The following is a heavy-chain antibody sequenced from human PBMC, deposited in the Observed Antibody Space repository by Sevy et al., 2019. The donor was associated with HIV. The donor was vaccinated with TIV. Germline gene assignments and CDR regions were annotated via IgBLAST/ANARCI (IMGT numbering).Heavy chain of an antibody. CDR2: INSDSGVT. CDR3: ARLTTQPTSDLYGMDV. V-gene: IGHV1-2*02. CDR1: GYIFTDYY. D-gene: IGHD4-4*01. J-gene: IGHJ6*02. Sequence: ASVKVSCKASGYIFTDYYIHWVRQAPGRGLEWMAWINSDSGVTNYAQRFQGEVTVTRDTSLSTAYLELSRLKSNDTAIYYCARLTTQPTSDLYGMDVWGQGTRVTVSS.